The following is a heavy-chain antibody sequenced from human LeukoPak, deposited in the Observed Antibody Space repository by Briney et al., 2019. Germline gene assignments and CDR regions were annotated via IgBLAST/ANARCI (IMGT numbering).Heavy chain of an antibody. CDR2: VFYSGAA. Sequence: SETLSLTCSVPGASIGSGGYYWTWIRQNPGQGLEWMGYVFYSGAAYYNPALRSRLTISLDTSQNQFNLKLTSLTAADTAVYYCARYGDYGTEGYYYMDVWGKGTRVAVSS. V-gene: IGHV4-31*03. J-gene: IGHJ6*03. CDR3: ARYGDYGTEGYYYMDV. D-gene: IGHD4-17*01. CDR1: GASIGSGGYY.